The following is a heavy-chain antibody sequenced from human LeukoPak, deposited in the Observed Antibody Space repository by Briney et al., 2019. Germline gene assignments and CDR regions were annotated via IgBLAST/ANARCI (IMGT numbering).Heavy chain of an antibody. D-gene: IGHD6-25*01. CDR2: INPNSGGT. CDR3: ARDPRVIRQRGNNWFDP. J-gene: IGHJ5*02. CDR1: GYTFTGYY. Sequence: ASVKVSCKASGYTFTGYYMHWVRQAPGQGLEWMGWINPNSGGTNYAQKFQGRDTMTRDTSISTAYMELSRLRSDDTAVYYCARDPRVIRQRGNNWFDPWGQGTLVTVSS. V-gene: IGHV1-2*02.